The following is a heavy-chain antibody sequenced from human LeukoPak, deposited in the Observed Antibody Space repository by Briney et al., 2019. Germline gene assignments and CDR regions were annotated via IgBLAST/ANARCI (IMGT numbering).Heavy chain of an antibody. J-gene: IGHJ5*02. CDR1: GFFFSTYW. CDR2: IKHDAIEE. Sequence: HPGGSLRLSCEASGFFFSTYWMAWVRQAPGKGLEWVASIKHDAIEEHYADSVKGRFTVSRDNGRNSLYLEMKSLRVEDTAVYNCSREFEPWGQGTLVIVSS. V-gene: IGHV3-7*01. CDR3: SREFEP.